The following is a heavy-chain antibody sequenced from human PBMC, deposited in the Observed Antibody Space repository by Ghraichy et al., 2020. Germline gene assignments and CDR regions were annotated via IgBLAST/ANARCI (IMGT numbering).Heavy chain of an antibody. CDR1: GFTFSDHY. V-gene: IGHV3-72*01. CDR3: ARGGTLTSGYYDPMDV. D-gene: IGHD3-3*01. J-gene: IGHJ6*02. CDR2: GRDKPNSYST. Sequence: GGSLRLSCAASGFTFSDHYMDWVRQAPGKGLEWVGRGRDKPNSYSTELAASVKGRFTISRDVSKNSLFLQMNSLKIEDTAVYYCARGGTLTSGYYDPMDVWGQGTTVTVSS.